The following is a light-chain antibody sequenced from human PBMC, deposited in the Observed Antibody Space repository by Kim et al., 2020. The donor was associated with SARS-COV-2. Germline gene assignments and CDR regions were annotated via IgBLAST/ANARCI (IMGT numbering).Light chain of an antibody. J-gene: IGLJ1*01. V-gene: IGLV3-21*04. Sequence: PVKTASIICGGNNSESYSVHWYQQKPGQAPVLVMYYDSVRPSGIPERFSGSNSGNTATLTISMVEAGDEADYYCQVWDSTTDHPYVFGTGTKVTVL. CDR3: QVWDSTTDHPYV. CDR2: YDS. CDR1: NSESYS.